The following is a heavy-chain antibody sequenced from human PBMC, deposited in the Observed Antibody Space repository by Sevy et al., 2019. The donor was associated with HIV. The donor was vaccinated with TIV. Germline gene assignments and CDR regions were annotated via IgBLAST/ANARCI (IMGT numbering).Heavy chain of an antibody. D-gene: IGHD3-10*01. CDR2: IWYEGINK. CDR3: ARERRSSGIDY. J-gene: IGHJ4*01. Sequence: GGSLRLSCTASGFAFSTCGMHWVRQAPGKGLEWVAIIWYEGINKDYAEPVKGRFPISRDNSKNTLYLQMNSLGVDDTAVYYCARERRSSGIDYWGQGTLVTVSS. V-gene: IGHV3-33*01. CDR1: GFAFSTCG.